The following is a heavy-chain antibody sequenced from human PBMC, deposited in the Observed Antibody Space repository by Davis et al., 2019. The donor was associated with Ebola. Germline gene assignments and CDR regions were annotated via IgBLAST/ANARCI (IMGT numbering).Heavy chain of an antibody. CDR3: ARDPYSGSDI. J-gene: IGHJ3*02. Sequence: SPNPPCAAPGFTLRSYRLNLVRQAPGKGLEWVSSISSSSSYIYYADSVKGRFTISRDNAKNSLYLQMTSLRAEDTAVYYCARDPYSGSDIWGQGTMVTVSS. CDR2: ISSSSSYI. D-gene: IGHD1-26*01. CDR1: GFTLRSYR. V-gene: IGHV3-21*01.